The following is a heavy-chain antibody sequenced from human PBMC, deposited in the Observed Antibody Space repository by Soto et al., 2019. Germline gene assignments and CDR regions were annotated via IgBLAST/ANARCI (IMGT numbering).Heavy chain of an antibody. CDR3: ARSQYYDFWSGYPPRGFDP. D-gene: IGHD3-3*01. CDR1: GDSISSYY. J-gene: IGHJ5*02. CDR2: IYYTGNT. V-gene: IGHV4-59*08. Sequence: SETLSLNCTVSGDSISSYYWSWIRQPPGKGLEWIGYIYYTGNTHYNPSLNNRATISIDTSKNQFSLKLNSVTAADTAFYYCARSQYYDFWSGYPPRGFDPWGQGTLVTVSS.